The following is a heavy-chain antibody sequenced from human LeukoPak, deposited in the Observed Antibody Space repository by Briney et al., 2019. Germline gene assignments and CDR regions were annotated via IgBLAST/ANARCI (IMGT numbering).Heavy chain of an antibody. J-gene: IGHJ4*02. D-gene: IGHD2-2*01. V-gene: IGHV3-7*01. CDR3: ARVLYGSRVNVIDS. CDR1: GFTFSNYW. Sequence: GGSLTLSCAASGFTFSNYWINCVRQAPGKGLERVANMNEYGSEKYYVDSVRGRFTISRDNAENSLFLHMNSLRVEDTAVYRCARVLYGSRVNVIDSWGPGTLVTVSS. CDR2: MNEYGSEK.